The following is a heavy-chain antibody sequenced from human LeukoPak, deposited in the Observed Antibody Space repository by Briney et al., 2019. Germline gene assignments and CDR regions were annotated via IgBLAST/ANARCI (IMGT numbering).Heavy chain of an antibody. CDR2: MNPNRGNT. J-gene: IGHJ6*02. CDR3: AKASNYYYYYALDV. V-gene: IGHV1-8*01. D-gene: IGHD4-11*01. CDR1: GYTFSSYD. Sequence: GASVKVSCKASGYTFSSYDINWVRQATGQGLEWMGWMNPNRGNTGYAQNFQGRVTMTRNTSINTAYMELSSLRPDDTAVYFCAKASNYYYYYALDVWGQGTTVTVSS.